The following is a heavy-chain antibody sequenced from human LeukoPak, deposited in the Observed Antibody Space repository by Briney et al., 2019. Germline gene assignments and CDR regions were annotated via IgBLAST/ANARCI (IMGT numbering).Heavy chain of an antibody. D-gene: IGHD2-21*02. Sequence: GASVKVSCKASGYTFTGYYMHWVRQAPGQGLEWMGWINPNSGGTNYAQKFQGRVTMTRDTSISTAYMELSRLRSDDTAVYYCARVRHIVVVTAHSRDAFDIWGQGTMVTVSS. CDR1: GYTFTGYY. V-gene: IGHV1-2*02. CDR2: INPNSGGT. J-gene: IGHJ3*02. CDR3: ARVRHIVVVTAHSRDAFDI.